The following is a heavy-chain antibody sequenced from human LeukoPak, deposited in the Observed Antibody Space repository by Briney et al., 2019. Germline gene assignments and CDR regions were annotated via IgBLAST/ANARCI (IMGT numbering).Heavy chain of an antibody. CDR1: GFTLSSYA. CDR3: ARDQGGTWLRLRGYFDY. V-gene: IGHV3-30*01. CDR2: ISYDGSNK. Sequence: PGGSLRLSCAASGFTLSSYAMHWVRQAPGKGLEWVAVISYDGSNKYYADSVKGRFTISRDNSKNTLYLQMNSLRAEDTAVYYCARDQGGTWLRLRGYFDYWGQGTLVTVSS. D-gene: IGHD5-12*01. J-gene: IGHJ4*02.